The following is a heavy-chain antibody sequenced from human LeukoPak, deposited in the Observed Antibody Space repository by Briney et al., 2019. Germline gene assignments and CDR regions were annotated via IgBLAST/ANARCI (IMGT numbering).Heavy chain of an antibody. J-gene: IGHJ4*02. D-gene: IGHD1-1*01. CDR1: RFTINSYY. V-gene: IGHV3-66*01. CDR3: VTSWNRQQRDY. CDR2: IYSGGST. Sequence: PGGSLRLSCAASRFTINSYYISWVRQAPGKGLEWVSVIYSGGSTYYADSVKGRFTISRDNSKNTVYLQMNSLRAEDTAVYYCVTSWNRQQRDYWGQGILVTVSS.